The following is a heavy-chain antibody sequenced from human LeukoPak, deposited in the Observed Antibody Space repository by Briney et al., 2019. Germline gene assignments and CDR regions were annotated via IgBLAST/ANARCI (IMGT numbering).Heavy chain of an antibody. CDR3: ARVDYYGSGSFYYYYYYMDV. Sequence: GASVKVSCKASGYTFTSYGISWVRQAPGQGLEWMGWISAYNGNTNYAQKLQGRVTMTTDTSTSTAYMELRSLRSDDTAVYYCARVDYYGSGSFYYYYYYMDVWGQGTLVTVSS. CDR1: GYTFTSYG. CDR2: ISAYNGNT. V-gene: IGHV1-18*01. J-gene: IGHJ6*03. D-gene: IGHD3-10*01.